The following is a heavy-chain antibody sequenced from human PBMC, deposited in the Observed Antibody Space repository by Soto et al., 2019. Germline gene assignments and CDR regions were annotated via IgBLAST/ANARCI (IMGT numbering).Heavy chain of an antibody. V-gene: IGHV1-18*01. CDR3: ARVTRRSGDWFDP. J-gene: IGHJ5*02. CDR1: RETLSSYD. Sequence: ASVKVSCKASRETLSSYDITWVRQAPGQGLEWMGWISTYNGNKKYAQNVQGRVSMPTYTSTSTAYMELRSLKSDDTAVYSCARVTRRSGDWFDPWGQGTLVTVSS. CDR2: ISTYNGNK. D-gene: IGHD6-19*01.